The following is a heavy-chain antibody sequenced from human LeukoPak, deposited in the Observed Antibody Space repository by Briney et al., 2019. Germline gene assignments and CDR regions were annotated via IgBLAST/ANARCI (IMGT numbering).Heavy chain of an antibody. D-gene: IGHD3-10*01. Sequence: GGSLRLSCTGSGFTFGDYAMSWVRQAPGKGLEWVGFIRSKTYGGTTEYAASMKGRFTISRDDSKSIAYLQMNSLKTEDTAVYYCTRDGNNYYTDYWGQGTLVTVSS. J-gene: IGHJ4*02. V-gene: IGHV3-49*04. CDR3: TRDGNNYYTDY. CDR2: IRSKTYGGTT. CDR1: GFTFGDYA.